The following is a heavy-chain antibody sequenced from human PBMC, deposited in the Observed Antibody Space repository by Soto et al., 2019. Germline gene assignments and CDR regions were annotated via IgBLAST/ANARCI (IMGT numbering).Heavy chain of an antibody. CDR1: GGTFSSYA. J-gene: IGHJ6*02. CDR3: ARPIHQLELPSYYYGMDV. D-gene: IGHD1-7*01. V-gene: IGHV1-69*01. CDR2: IIPIFGTA. Sequence: QVQLVQSGAEVKKPGSSVKVSCKASGGTFSSYAISWVRQAPGQGLEWMGGIIPIFGTANYAQKFQGRVTITADESTSTAYRELSSLRSEDTAVYYCARPIHQLELPSYYYGMDVWGQGTTVTVSS.